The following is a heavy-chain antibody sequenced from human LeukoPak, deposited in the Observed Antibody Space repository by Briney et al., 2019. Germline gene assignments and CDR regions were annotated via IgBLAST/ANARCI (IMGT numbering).Heavy chain of an antibody. CDR2: IYYSGST. CDR1: GASMSSYY. V-gene: IGHV4-59*01. D-gene: IGHD3-22*01. Sequence: PSETLSLTCNVSGASMSSYYWSWIRQPPGKGLEWIGYIYYSGSTNYNPSLKSRVTISVDTSRNQFSLKLSSVTAADTAVYYCARWSYYDSSGYYLGAFDIWGQGTMVTVSS. CDR3: ARWSYYDSSGYYLGAFDI. J-gene: IGHJ3*02.